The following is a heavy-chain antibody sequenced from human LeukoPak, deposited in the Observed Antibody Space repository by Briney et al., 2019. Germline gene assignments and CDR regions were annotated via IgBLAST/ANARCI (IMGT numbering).Heavy chain of an antibody. CDR2: IYYSGST. D-gene: IGHD5-12*01. Sequence: SETLSLTCTVSGGSISSGDYYWSWIRQPPGKGLEWTGYIYYSGSTYYNPSLKSRVTISVDTSKNQFSLKLSSVTAADTAVYYCARAIVATGPPPNWFDPWGQGTLVTVSS. J-gene: IGHJ5*02. V-gene: IGHV4-30-4*08. CDR3: ARAIVATGPPPNWFDP. CDR1: GGSISSGDYY.